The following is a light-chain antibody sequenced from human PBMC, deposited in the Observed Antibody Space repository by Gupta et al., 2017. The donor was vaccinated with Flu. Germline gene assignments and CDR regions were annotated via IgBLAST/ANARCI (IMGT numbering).Light chain of an antibody. J-gene: IGLJ1*01. CDR1: SSGVGAYNY. Sequence: QSALTQPASVSGSPGQSITISCTLTSSGVGAYNYVSWYQQHPGKSPKLMIYEVSDRPSGVSNRFSCSKSGNTASLTISGLQAEDEADYYCSSYTSSSTYVFGTGTKVTVL. V-gene: IGLV2-14*01. CDR3: SSYTSSSTYV. CDR2: EVS.